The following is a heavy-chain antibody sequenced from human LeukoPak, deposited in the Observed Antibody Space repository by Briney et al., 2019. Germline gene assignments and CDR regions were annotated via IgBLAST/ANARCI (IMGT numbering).Heavy chain of an antibody. CDR3: ATARGCSNGVCSSIGLDY. J-gene: IGHJ4*02. Sequence: SQTLSLTCTVSGGSISSGSYYWTWLRQPAGKGLKRLGRLSTTGSSNYDASLKSRDTISVHTSKNQFSLRLSSVTAADTAVYYCATARGCSNGVCSSIGLDYWGQGTLVTDSS. CDR2: LSTTGSS. V-gene: IGHV4-61*02. CDR1: GGSISSGSYY. D-gene: IGHD2-8*01.